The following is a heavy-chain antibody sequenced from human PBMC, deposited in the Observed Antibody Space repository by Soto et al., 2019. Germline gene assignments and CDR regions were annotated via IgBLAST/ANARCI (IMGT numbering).Heavy chain of an antibody. Sequence: SETLSLTCAVSGGSISSSNLWSCVRQPPGKGLEWIGEIYHSGSTNYNPSLKSRVTISVDKSKNQFSLKLSSVTAADTAVYYCARTAVAGTGAFDIWGQGTMVTVSS. CDR2: IYHSGST. CDR3: ARTAVAGTGAFDI. V-gene: IGHV4-4*02. CDR1: GGSISSSNL. J-gene: IGHJ3*02. D-gene: IGHD6-19*01.